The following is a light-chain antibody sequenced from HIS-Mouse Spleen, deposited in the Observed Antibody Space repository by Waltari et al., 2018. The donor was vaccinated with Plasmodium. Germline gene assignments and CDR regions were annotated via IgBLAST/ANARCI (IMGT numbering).Light chain of an antibody. Sequence: SYELTQPLSVSVALGQTARITCGGNNIGRKNVHWYQQKPGQAPVLVIYRDSNRPSGIPERFSGSNSGNTATLTISRAHAGDEADYYCQVWDSSTVFGGGTKLTVL. CDR2: RDS. V-gene: IGLV3-9*01. CDR3: QVWDSSTV. CDR1: NIGRKN. J-gene: IGLJ3*02.